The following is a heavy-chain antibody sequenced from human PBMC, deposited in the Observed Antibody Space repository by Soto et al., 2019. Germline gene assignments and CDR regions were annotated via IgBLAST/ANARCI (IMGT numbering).Heavy chain of an antibody. CDR3: ARGIAAAAVDY. CDR2: MRGSNGDT. J-gene: IGHJ4*02. CDR1: GFTVSRNY. Sequence: GGSLRLSCAASGFTVSRNYMTWVRRAPGKGLEWVSSMRGSNGDTYYADSVKGRFTISRDNSKNTLYLQMNGLRVDDTAVYYCARGIAAAAVDYWGQGTLVTVSS. V-gene: IGHV3-53*01. D-gene: IGHD6-13*01.